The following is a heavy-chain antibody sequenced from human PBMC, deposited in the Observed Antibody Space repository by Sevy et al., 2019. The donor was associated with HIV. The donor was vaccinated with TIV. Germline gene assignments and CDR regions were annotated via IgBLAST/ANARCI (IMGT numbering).Heavy chain of an antibody. CDR2: INAGNGNT. CDR1: GYSFTYSA. D-gene: IGHD2-15*01. J-gene: IGHJ4*02. V-gene: IGHV1-3*01. Sequence: ASVKVSCKASGYSFTYSAMQWVRQAPGQGLEWMGWINAGNGNTKYSQKFKGRVTITRDTSARTAYLELSSVRPEDTAVYYCAKDAGGGSSYFDYWGQGTLVTVSS. CDR3: AKDAGGGSSYFDY.